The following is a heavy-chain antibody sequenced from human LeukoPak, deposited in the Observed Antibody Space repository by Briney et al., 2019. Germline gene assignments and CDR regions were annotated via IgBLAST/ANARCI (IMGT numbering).Heavy chain of an antibody. D-gene: IGHD4-23*01. V-gene: IGHV3-53*01. CDR3: ARRAGGYSHPYDY. J-gene: IGHJ4*02. Sequence: GGSLRLSCAASGFTVSSNYMSWVRQAPGKGLVWVSLIYSGGSTYHADSVKGRFTISRDNSKNTLYLQMNSLRAEDTAVYYCARRAGGYSHPYDYWGQGTLVTVSS. CDR1: GFTVSSNY. CDR2: IYSGGST.